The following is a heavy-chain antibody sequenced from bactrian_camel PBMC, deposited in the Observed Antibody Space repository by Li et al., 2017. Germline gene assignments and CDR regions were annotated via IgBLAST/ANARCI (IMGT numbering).Heavy chain of an antibody. Sequence: HVQLVESGGGSAQAGGSLRLSCVSSRYLANSNCMVWFRQAPGKEREGVAAAGRDGTPIYTDSVKGRFTVSLDGHKNTLFLEMSSLKPEDTAMYYCAAARNWVGSSRLCRPDKNGYHYWGQGTQVTV. CDR3: AAARNWVGSSRLCRPDKNGYHY. J-gene: IGHJ4*01. D-gene: IGHD4*01. CDR2: AGRDGTP. V-gene: IGHV3S53*01. CDR1: RYLANSNC.